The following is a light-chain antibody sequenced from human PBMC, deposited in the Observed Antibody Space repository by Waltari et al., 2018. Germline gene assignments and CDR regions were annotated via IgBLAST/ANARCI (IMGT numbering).Light chain of an antibody. CDR2: GAS. CDR3: QQYGSSPRT. V-gene: IGKV3-20*01. J-gene: IGKJ1*01. Sequence: IVLTQSPGTLSLSPGERATLSCRASQSVSNSYLAWYQQKPGQAPRLLIYGASSRATDIPDRFSGSGSGTDFTLSISRLEPEDFAVYYCQQYGSSPRTFGQGTKVEIK. CDR1: QSVSNSY.